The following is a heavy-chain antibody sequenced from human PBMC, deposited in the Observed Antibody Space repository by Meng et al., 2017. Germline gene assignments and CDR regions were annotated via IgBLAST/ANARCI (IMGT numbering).Heavy chain of an antibody. D-gene: IGHD2-2*01. CDR2: TRNKANSYTT. CDR1: GFTFSDHY. V-gene: IGHV3-72*01. CDR3: AREKGVVPAAMTDLDWYFDL. Sequence: GESLKISCAASGFTFSDHYMDWVRQAPGKGLEWVGRTRNKANSYTTEYAASVKGRFTISRDDSKNSLYLQMNSLKTEDTAVYYCAREKGVVPAAMTDLDWYFDLWGRGTLVTVSS. J-gene: IGHJ2*01.